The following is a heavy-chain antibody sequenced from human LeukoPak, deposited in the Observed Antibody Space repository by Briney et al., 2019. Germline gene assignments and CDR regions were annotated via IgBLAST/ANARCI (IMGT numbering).Heavy chain of an antibody. J-gene: IGHJ6*02. V-gene: IGHV4-59*01. CDR3: ARVDPPYYYYYGMDV. CDR2: IYYSGST. Sequence: SETLSLTCTVSGGSISSYYWSWIRQPPGKGLEWIGYIYYSGSTNYNPSLKSRVTISVDTSKNQFSLKLSSVTAADTAVYYCARVDPPYYYYYGMDVWGQGTTVTVSS. CDR1: GGSISSYY.